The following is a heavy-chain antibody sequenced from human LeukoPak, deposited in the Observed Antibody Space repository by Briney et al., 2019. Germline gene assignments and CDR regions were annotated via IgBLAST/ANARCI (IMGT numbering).Heavy chain of an antibody. CDR2: LRYDGNNK. D-gene: IGHD1-14*01. J-gene: IGHJ4*02. Sequence: GGSLRLSCAASGFTFSSYGMHWVRQAPGKGLDWVAFLRYDGNNKYYADSVKGRFTISRDNSKNTLYLQMNSLRAEDTAVYYCAREGLDRGYFDYWGQGSLVTVSS. CDR1: GFTFSSYG. V-gene: IGHV3-30*02. CDR3: AREGLDRGYFDY.